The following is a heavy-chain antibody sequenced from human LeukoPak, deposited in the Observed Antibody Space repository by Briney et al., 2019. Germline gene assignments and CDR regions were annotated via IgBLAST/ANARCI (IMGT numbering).Heavy chain of an antibody. CDR2: IYHSGST. V-gene: IGHV4-4*02. CDR1: GGSISSSNW. CDR3: ARATSADA. D-gene: IGHD6-25*01. J-gene: IGHJ5*02. Sequence: PSETLSLTCAVSGGSISSSNWWSWVRQPPGKGLEWIGEIYHSGSTNYNPSLKSRVTISVDTSKNQFSLKLSSVTAADAAVYYCARATSADAWGQGTLVTVSS.